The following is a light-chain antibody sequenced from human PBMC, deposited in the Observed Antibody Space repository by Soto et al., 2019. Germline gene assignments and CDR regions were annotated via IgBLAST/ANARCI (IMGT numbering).Light chain of an antibody. CDR2: DAT. CDR3: QQYRTLPLI. CDR1: QDIRNY. Sequence: DIQMTQSPASLAASVGDRVTITCQASQDIRNYLNWYRQKPGKAPELLIYDATNLETVFPSGFSGGGYGKNFTFTINSLQPEDVATYYCQQYRTLPLIFCGGTKVEIK. V-gene: IGKV1-33*01. J-gene: IGKJ4*01.